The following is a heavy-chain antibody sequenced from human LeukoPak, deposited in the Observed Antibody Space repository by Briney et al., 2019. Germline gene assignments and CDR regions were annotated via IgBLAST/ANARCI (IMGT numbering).Heavy chain of an antibody. CDR3: ARDRCSSSCGFDP. J-gene: IGHJ5*02. V-gene: IGHV1-69*05. CDR1: GGTFSSYA. CDR2: IIPIFGTA. Sequence: SVKVSCKASGGTFSSYAISWVRQAPGQGLEWIGGIIPIFGTANYAQKFQGRVTITTDESTSTAYMELSSLRSEDTAVYYCARDRCSSSCGFDPWGQGTLVTVSS. D-gene: IGHD6-13*01.